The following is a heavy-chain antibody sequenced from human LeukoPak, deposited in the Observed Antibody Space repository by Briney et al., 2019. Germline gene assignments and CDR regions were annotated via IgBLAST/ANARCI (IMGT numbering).Heavy chain of an antibody. V-gene: IGHV1-69*04. J-gene: IGHJ4*02. CDR2: IIPVLGVA. CDR1: GGTFSTYA. Sequence: SVKVSCTSSGGTFSTYAISWVRQAPGQGLEWMGRIIPVLGVANYAQNFQDRVTITADRSTSTAYMELSSLRSDDTAVYYCADVDTSMILYQWGQGTLVTVSS. CDR3: ADVDTSMILYQ. D-gene: IGHD5-18*01.